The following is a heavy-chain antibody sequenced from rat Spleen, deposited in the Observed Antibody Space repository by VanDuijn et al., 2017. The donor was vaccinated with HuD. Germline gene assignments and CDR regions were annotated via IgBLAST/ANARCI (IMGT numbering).Heavy chain of an antibody. J-gene: IGHJ2*01. D-gene: IGHD1-4*01. Sequence: EVQLVKSGGGLVQPGRSLKLSCAASGFTFSDYGVAWVRQAPTKGLEWVATISSDGRRNYYRDSVKGRFTISRDDAKSTLYLQMDSMRSEDTATYDCSPLPGRNLAYWGQGVGVTVSS. CDR2: ISSDGRRN. CDR3: SPLPGRNLAY. V-gene: IGHV5-29*01. CDR1: GFTFSDYG.